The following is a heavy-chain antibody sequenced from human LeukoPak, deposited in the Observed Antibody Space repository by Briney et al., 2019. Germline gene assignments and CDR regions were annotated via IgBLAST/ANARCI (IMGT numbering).Heavy chain of an antibody. CDR1: GFTFSDYY. Sequence: GGSLRLSCAASGFTFSDYYMSWIRQAPGKGLEWVSNISSSGSTIYYADSVKGRFTISRDNAKNSLYLQMNSLRAEDTVVYYCANENRYSGSYRPAFDIWGQGTMVTVSS. D-gene: IGHD1-26*01. J-gene: IGHJ3*02. CDR2: ISSSGSTI. V-gene: IGHV3-11*04. CDR3: ANENRYSGSYRPAFDI.